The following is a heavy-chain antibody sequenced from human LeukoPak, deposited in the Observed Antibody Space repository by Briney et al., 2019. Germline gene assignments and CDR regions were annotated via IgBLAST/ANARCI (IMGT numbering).Heavy chain of an antibody. CDR1: GFTFSSYG. D-gene: IGHD6-19*01. J-gene: IGHJ4*02. CDR2: ISYDGSNK. V-gene: IGHV3-30*18. CDR3: AKDFEEGVSGWYQYYFDY. Sequence: PGRSLRLSCAASGFTFSSYGMHWVRQAPGKGLEWVAVISYDGSNKYYADSVKGRFTISRVNSKNTLYLQMNSLRAEDTAVYYCAKDFEEGVSGWYQYYFDYWGQGTLVTVSS.